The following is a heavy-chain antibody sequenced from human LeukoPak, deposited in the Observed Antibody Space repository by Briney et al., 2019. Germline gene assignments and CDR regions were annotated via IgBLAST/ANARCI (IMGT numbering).Heavy chain of an antibody. CDR2: INPGDSDP. CDR1: GYSFTTYW. Sequence: GESLKISCKGSGYSFTTYWIGWVRQMPGKGLEWVGIINPGDSDPRYRPSFQGQVTISADKSISTAYLQWSSLKASDTAMYYCARHGLGSSWFGFDYWGQGTLATVSS. CDR3: ARHGLGSSWFGFDY. D-gene: IGHD6-13*01. V-gene: IGHV5-51*01. J-gene: IGHJ4*02.